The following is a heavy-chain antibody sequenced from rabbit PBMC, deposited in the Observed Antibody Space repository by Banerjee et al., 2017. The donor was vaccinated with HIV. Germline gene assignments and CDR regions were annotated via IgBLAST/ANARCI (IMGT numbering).Heavy chain of an antibody. J-gene: IGHJ4*01. V-gene: IGHV1S47*01. D-gene: IGHD1-1*01. CDR1: EFDFSNYG. Sequence: EESGGGLVKPGASLTLTCKASEFDFSNYGVSWVRQAPGKGLEWIGYIEPIFGNTYYANWVNGRFTISSHNAQNTLYLQLSSLTAADTATYFCVRSTSGYDIGDLWGPGTLVTVS. CDR2: IEPIFGNT. CDR3: VRSTSGYDIGDL.